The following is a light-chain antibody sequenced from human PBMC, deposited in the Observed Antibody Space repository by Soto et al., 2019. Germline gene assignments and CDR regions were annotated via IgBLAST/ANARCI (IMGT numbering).Light chain of an antibody. CDR3: HHYET. V-gene: IGKV1-39*01. CDR2: AAF. CDR1: QSISSY. Sequence: DIQMTQSPSSLSASVGDRVTITCRASQSISSYLNLYQQKPGKGPKLLIYAAFSFESWGPSRFSGRGAGKEFTLTISRLEPEDFTVYYCHHYETFGQGTKVDIK. J-gene: IGKJ1*01.